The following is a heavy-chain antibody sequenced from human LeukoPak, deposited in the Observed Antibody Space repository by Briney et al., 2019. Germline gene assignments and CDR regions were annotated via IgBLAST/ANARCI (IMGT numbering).Heavy chain of an antibody. CDR3: ARGAPYYDSSGYYYPYFDY. D-gene: IGHD3-22*01. V-gene: IGHV5-51*01. Sequence: GESLKISCKGSGYSFTSYWIGWVRQMPGKGLEWMGIIYPGDSDTRYSPSVHGQVTISADKSISTAYLQWSSLKASDTAMYYCARGAPYYDSSGYYYPYFDYWGQGTLVTVSS. CDR2: IYPGDSDT. J-gene: IGHJ4*02. CDR1: GYSFTSYW.